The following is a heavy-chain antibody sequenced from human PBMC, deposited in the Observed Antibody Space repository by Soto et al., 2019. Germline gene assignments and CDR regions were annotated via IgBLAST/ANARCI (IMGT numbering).Heavy chain of an antibody. J-gene: IGHJ4*02. Sequence: QITLKESGPTLVKPTQTLTLTCTFSGFSLNTNAVGVAWIRQPPGKALEWLALLYWDADKRYSPSLKSRLTITTDTSKNQVVLTMTNMDPEDTATCYCAHRRVRDSSGENFDSWGQGTLVTVAA. D-gene: IGHD6-19*01. V-gene: IGHV2-5*02. CDR3: AHRRVRDSSGENFDS. CDR1: GFSLNTNAVG. CDR2: LYWDADK.